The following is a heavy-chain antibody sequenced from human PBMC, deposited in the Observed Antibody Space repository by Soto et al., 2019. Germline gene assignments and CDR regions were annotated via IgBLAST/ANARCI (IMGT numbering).Heavy chain of an antibody. CDR3: ERTSTGYGRGDY. D-gene: IGHD2-15*01. CDR2: IYYTGST. J-gene: IGHJ4*01. V-gene: IGHV4-61*01. CDR1: GDSVSRGSHS. Sequence: SETLSLTCSVSGDSVSRGSHSWTWTRQPPGKGLEFLGYIYYTGSTNYNPSLKSRVTISVDTSKNQISLRLTSVTAADTAVYYCERTSTGYGRGDYWGHGILVTVSS.